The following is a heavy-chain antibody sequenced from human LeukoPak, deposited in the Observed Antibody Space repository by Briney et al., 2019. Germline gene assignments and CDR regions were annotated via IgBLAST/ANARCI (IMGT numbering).Heavy chain of an antibody. CDR1: GGAFSSYA. J-gene: IGHJ4*02. V-gene: IGHV1-69*04. D-gene: IGHD3-22*01. CDR2: IIPILGIA. CDR3: ARADNCYDSSGYWIDY. Sequence: SVKVSCKASGGAFSSYAISWVRQAPGQGLEWMGRIIPILGIANYAQKFQGRVTITADKSTSTAYMELSSLRSEDTAVYYCARADNCYDSSGYWIDYWGQGTLVTVSS.